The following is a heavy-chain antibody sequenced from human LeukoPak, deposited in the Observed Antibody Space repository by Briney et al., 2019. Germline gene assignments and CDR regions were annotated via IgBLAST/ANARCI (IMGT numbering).Heavy chain of an antibody. D-gene: IGHD3-22*01. J-gene: IGHJ1*01. V-gene: IGHV3-23*01. CDR1: GFTFSSYA. CDR2: ISGSGGST. CDR3: AKDPYYYDSSGYYP. Sequence: GGSLRLSCAASGFTFSSYAMSWVRQAPGKGLEWISAISGSGGSTYYADSVKGRFTISRDNSKNTLYLQMNSLRAEDTAVYYCAKDPYYYDSSGYYPRGQGTLVTVSS.